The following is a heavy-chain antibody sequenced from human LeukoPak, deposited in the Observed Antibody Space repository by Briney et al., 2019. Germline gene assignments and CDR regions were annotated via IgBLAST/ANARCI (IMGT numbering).Heavy chain of an antibody. CDR1: GFTFSGYA. D-gene: IGHD6-6*01. CDR2: ISGSGGST. J-gene: IGHJ6*03. V-gene: IGHV3-23*01. Sequence: GSLRLSCAASGFTFSGYAMSWVRQAPGKGLEWVSAISGSGGSTYYADSVKGRFTISRDNSKNTLYLQMNSLRAEDTAVYYCAKVSSSLGYYYYYMDVWGKGTTVTVSS. CDR3: AKVSSSLGYYYYYMDV.